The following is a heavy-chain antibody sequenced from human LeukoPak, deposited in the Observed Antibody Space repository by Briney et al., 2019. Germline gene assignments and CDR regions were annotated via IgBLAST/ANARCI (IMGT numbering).Heavy chain of an antibody. J-gene: IGHJ4*02. V-gene: IGHV1-69*04. CDR3: AREEFRAARIHDY. CDR1: GGTFSSYA. Sequence: SVKVSCKASGGTFSSYAISWVRQAPGQGLEWMGRIIPILGIANYAQKFQGRVTIPADKSTSTAYMELSSLRSEDTAVYYCAREEFRAARIHDYWGQGTLVTVSS. D-gene: IGHD6-6*01. CDR2: IIPILGIA.